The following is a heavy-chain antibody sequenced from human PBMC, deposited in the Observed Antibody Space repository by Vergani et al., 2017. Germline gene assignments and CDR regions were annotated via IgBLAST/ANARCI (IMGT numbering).Heavy chain of an antibody. J-gene: IGHJ5*02. Sequence: QVQLVESGGGVVQPGGSLRLSCIASGFTFRIYGMHWVRQAPGKGLEWVAFIRYDGTKRFYGDSVKGRFTISRDNSQTTVFLQMNSLRADDSAVYYCAKDYYDSPWGQGTLVTVSS. CDR1: GFTFRIYG. V-gene: IGHV3-30*02. CDR2: IRYDGTKR. D-gene: IGHD3-22*01. CDR3: AKDYYDSP.